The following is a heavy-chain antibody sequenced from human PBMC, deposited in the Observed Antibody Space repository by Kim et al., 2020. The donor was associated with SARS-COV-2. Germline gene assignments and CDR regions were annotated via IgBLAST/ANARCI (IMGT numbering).Heavy chain of an antibody. D-gene: IGHD6-13*01. CDR3: ARRKRVQQLARDYDY. V-gene: IGHV4-31*02. J-gene: IGHJ4*02. Sequence: PSLKSRVTISVDTSKNQFSLKLSSVTAADTAVYYCARRKRVQQLARDYDYWGQGTLVTVSS.